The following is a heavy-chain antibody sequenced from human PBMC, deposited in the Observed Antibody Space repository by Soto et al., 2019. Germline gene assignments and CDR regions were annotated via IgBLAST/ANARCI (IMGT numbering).Heavy chain of an antibody. Sequence: PSETLSLTCAVYGGSFSGYYCSWIRQPPWKGLEWIGEINHSGITNYNPSLKSRVTISVDTSKNQFSLKLSSVTAADTAVYYCARGSNAPAYGSGSYYKRQSIYYFDYWGQRTLVTVSS. V-gene: IGHV4-34*01. CDR1: GGSFSGYY. CDR2: INHSGIT. CDR3: ARGSNAPAYGSGSYYKRQSIYYFDY. J-gene: IGHJ4*02. D-gene: IGHD3-10*01.